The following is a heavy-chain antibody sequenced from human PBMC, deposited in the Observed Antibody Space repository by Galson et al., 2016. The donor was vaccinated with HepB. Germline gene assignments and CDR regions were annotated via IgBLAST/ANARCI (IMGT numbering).Heavy chain of an antibody. J-gene: IGHJ4*02. V-gene: IGHV1-24*01. CDR2: FDPEDGET. CDR1: TYTLAEVS. Sequence: SVKVSCKVSTYTLAEVSMHWVRQAPGKGLEWMGTFDPEDGETLYAQGFQGRVTMTEDTSADTAYMELSSRNSDDTAVYYCATGSLTVSGSFYYFAHWGQGTLVTVSS. CDR3: ATGSLTVSGSFYYFAH. D-gene: IGHD1-26*01.